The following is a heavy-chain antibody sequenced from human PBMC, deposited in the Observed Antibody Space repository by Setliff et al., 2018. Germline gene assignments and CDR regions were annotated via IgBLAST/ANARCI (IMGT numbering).Heavy chain of an antibody. Sequence: PGESLKISCKGSGYTFSNYWIGWVRQMPGKGLEWMGVIYPGDSDTRYSPSFKGQVTISADKSISTAYLQWSSLKASDTAMYYCARDSGSPLDYWGQGTLVTVSS. D-gene: IGHD6-6*01. CDR2: IYPGDSDT. CDR1: GYTFSNYW. J-gene: IGHJ4*02. CDR3: ARDSGSPLDY. V-gene: IGHV5-51*01.